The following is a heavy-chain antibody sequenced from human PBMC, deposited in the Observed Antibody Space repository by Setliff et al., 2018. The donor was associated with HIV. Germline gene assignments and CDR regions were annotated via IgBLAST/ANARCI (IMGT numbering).Heavy chain of an antibody. D-gene: IGHD3-22*01. CDR3: VRGRSRYYYDGSGYYVDY. CDR1: GGSISGYY. V-gene: IGHV4-59*01. J-gene: IGHJ4*02. CDR2: IYYIGNT. Sequence: PSETLSLTCTVSGGSISGYYWSWIRQPPGKGLEWIGYIYYIGNTNYNPSLKGRVTLSVDTSKNQLSLKLSSVTAADTAVYYCVRGRSRYYYDGSGYYVDYWGQGTLVTVSS.